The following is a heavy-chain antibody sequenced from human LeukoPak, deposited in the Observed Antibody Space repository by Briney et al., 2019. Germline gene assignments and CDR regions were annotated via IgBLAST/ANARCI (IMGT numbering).Heavy chain of an antibody. J-gene: IGHJ6*02. D-gene: IGHD6-13*01. Sequence: GGSLRLSCAASGFTVSNSYMSWVRQAPGKGLEWVSSISSSSSYIYYADSVKGRFTISRDNAKNSLYLQMNSLRAEDTAVYYCARSRSFSGIAAAGPDYYYYYGMDVWGQGTTVTVSS. CDR3: ARSRSFSGIAAAGPDYYYYYGMDV. V-gene: IGHV3-21*01. CDR2: ISSSSSYI. CDR1: GFTVSNSY.